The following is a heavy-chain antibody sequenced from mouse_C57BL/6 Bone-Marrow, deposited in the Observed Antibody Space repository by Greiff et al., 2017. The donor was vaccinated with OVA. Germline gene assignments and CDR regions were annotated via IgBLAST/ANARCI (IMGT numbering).Heavy chain of an antibody. CDR1: GYTFTSSW. Sequence: VKLQQPGAELVMPGASVKLSCKASGYTFTSSWMHWVKQRPGQGLEWIGEIDPSDSYTNYNQKFKGKSTLTVDKSSSTAYMQLSSLTSEDSAVYYCARSHLLWLRRGFAYWGQGTLVTVSA. V-gene: IGHV1-69*01. D-gene: IGHD2-2*01. CDR2: IDPSDSYT. J-gene: IGHJ3*01. CDR3: ARSHLLWLRRGFAY.